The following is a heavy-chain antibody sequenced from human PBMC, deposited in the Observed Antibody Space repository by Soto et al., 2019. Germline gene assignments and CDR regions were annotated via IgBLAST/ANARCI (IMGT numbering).Heavy chain of an antibody. Sequence: QVQLQQWGAGLLKPSETLSLTCAVYGGSFSGYYWSWIRQPPGMGLEWIGEINHSGSTNYNPSLKSRVTISVDTSKNQFSLKLSSVTAADTAVYYCARTLLSYDFWSGYYLDWGQGTLVTVSS. CDR1: GGSFSGYY. V-gene: IGHV4-34*01. CDR3: ARTLLSYDFWSGYYLD. CDR2: INHSGST. D-gene: IGHD3-3*01. J-gene: IGHJ4*02.